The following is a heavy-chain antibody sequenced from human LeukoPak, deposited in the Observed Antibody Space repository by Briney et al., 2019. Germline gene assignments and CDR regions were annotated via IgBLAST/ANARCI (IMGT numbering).Heavy chain of an antibody. V-gene: IGHV3-74*01. D-gene: IGHD3-9*01. J-gene: IGHJ6*02. CDR3: AKKYYDILTGYYVQYSAMDV. CDR1: GFTFSSYW. CDR2: MDPDGRTI. Sequence: GGSLRLSCAASGFTFSSYWMHWVRQAPGKGLEWVSRMDPDGRTIDYADSVKGRFTISRDNSKNTLYLQMNSLRAEDTAVYYCAKKYYDILTGYYVQYSAMDVWGQGTTVTVSS.